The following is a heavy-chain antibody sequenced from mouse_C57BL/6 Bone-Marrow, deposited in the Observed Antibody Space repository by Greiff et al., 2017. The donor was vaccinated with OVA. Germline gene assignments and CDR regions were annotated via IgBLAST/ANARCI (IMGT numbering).Heavy chain of an antibody. Sequence: EVNLVESGGGLVQPGGSLSLSCAASGFTFTDYYMSWVRQPPGKALEWLGFIRNKANGYTTEYSASVKGRFTISRDNSQSILYLQMNALRAEDSATYYCARYWGNYAMDYWGQGTSVTVSS. V-gene: IGHV7-3*01. CDR3: ARYWGNYAMDY. CDR1: GFTFTDYY. J-gene: IGHJ4*01. CDR2: IRNKANGYTT.